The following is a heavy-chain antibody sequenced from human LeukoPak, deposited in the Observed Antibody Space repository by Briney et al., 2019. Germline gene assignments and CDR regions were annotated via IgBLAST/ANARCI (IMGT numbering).Heavy chain of an antibody. D-gene: IGHD6-6*01. CDR2: INHSGST. CDR1: GGSFSGYY. Sequence: SETLSLTCAVYGGSFSGYYWSWLRQPPGKGLEWIGEINHSGSTNYNPSLKSRVTISVDTSKNQFSLKLSSVTAADTAVYYCARGGPQLGLYYYYYMDVWGKGTTVTVSS. V-gene: IGHV4-34*01. CDR3: ARGGPQLGLYYYYYMDV. J-gene: IGHJ6*03.